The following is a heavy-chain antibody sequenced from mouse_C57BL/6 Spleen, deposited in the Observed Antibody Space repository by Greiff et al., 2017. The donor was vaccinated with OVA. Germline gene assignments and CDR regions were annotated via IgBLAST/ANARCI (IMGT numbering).Heavy chain of an antibody. Sequence: QVQLQQPGAELVMPGASVKLSCKASGYTFPSYWMHWVKQRPGQGLEWIGEIDPSDSYTNYNQKFKGKSTLTVDKSSSTAYMQLSSLTSEDAAVYYCARTTVYAMDYWGQGTSVTVSS. V-gene: IGHV1-69*01. CDR1: GYTFPSYW. CDR2: IDPSDSYT. CDR3: ARTTVYAMDY. J-gene: IGHJ4*01. D-gene: IGHD1-1*01.